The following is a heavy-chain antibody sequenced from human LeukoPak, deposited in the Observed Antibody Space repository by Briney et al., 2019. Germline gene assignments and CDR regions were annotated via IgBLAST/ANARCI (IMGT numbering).Heavy chain of an antibody. D-gene: IGHD3-10*01. CDR3: ARDQGPLWFGESISPTFDY. CDR2: INPNSGGT. V-gene: IGHV1-2*02. CDR1: GYTFTGYY. J-gene: IGHJ4*02. Sequence: GASVKVSCKASGYTFTGYYMHWVRQAPGQGLEWMGWINPNSGGTNYAQKFQGRVTMTRDTSISTAYMELSRLRSDDTAVYYCARDQGPLWFGESISPTFDYWGQGTLVTVSS.